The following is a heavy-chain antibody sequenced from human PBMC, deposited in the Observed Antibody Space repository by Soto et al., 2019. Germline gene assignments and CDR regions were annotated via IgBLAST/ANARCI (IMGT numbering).Heavy chain of an antibody. V-gene: IGHV3-23*01. CDR3: AILHSSSWYTGYYFDY. D-gene: IGHD6-13*01. Sequence: EVQLLESGGGLVQPGGSVRLSCAASGFSFSSYAMTWVRQAPGKGLECVSAFSDGGSNTYYTDSVKGRFTISRDNSKNTLFLQMNSLRAEDTAVYYCAILHSSSWYTGYYFDYWGQGTLVTVSS. CDR1: GFSFSSYA. CDR2: FSDGGSNT. J-gene: IGHJ4*02.